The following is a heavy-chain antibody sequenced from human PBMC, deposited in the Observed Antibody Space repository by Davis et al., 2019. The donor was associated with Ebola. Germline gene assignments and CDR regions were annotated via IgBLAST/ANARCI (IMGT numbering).Heavy chain of an antibody. V-gene: IGHV3-7*01. CDR1: GFTFSSYW. J-gene: IGHJ5*02. D-gene: IGHD6-19*01. CDR2: IKQDGSEK. Sequence: GESLKISCAASGFTFSSYWMSWVRQAPGKGLEWVANIKQDGSEKYYVDSVKGRFTISRDNAKNSLYLQMNSLRDEDTAVYYCARAVAGIFWFDPWGQETLVTVSS. CDR3: ARAVAGIFWFDP.